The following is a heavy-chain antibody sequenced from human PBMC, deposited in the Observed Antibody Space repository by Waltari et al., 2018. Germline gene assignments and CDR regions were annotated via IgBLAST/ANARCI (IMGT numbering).Heavy chain of an antibody. D-gene: IGHD2-15*01. Sequence: QVQLQQWGAGLFMPSETLSLTCAVYGGSFSGYYWSWILQPPGKGLEWIGEINHSGSTNYNPSLKSRVTISVDTSKNQFSLKLSSVTAADTAVYYCARGFVARVRLYDAFDIWGQGTMVTVSS. J-gene: IGHJ3*02. CDR3: ARGFVARVRLYDAFDI. V-gene: IGHV4-34*01. CDR2: INHSGST. CDR1: GGSFSGYY.